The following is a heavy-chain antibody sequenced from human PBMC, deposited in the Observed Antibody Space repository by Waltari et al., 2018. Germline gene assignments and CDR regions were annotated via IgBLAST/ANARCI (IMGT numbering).Heavy chain of an antibody. V-gene: IGHV3-9*01. Sequence: EVQLVESGGGLVQPGRSLRLSCAASGFSFDDYAMHWVRQAPGKCLEWVSGISGKSGSTAYADSVEGRFTISRDNAKNSLYLQMHSLRPEDTALYYCVKDRGLYSSSSGLDYWGQGTLVTVSS. CDR3: VKDRGLYSSSSGLDY. CDR1: GFSFDDYA. CDR2: ISGKSGST. J-gene: IGHJ4*02. D-gene: IGHD6-6*01.